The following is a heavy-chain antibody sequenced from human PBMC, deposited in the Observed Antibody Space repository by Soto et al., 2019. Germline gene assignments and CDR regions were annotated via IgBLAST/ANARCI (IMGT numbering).Heavy chain of an antibody. J-gene: IGHJ4*01. D-gene: IGHD2-15*01. CDR1: GFTFSNYG. V-gene: IGHV3-30*03. CDR3: ATDRRPHEYCSGGSCYNGFAY. Sequence: QVQLVESGGGVVQPGRSLRLSCAASGFTFSNYGMHWVRQTPGKGLEWVAVISYDGNNKYYADSVKGRFTISRDKSKNRMYLQMNSLRTEDTAVYYCATDRRPHEYCSGGSCYNGFAYWGHGTRVTVSS. CDR2: ISYDGNNK.